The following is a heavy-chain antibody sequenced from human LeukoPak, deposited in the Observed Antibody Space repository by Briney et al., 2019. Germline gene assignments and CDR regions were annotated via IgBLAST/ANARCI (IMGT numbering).Heavy chain of an antibody. Sequence: GGSLRLSCAASGFTFSSYGMHWVRQAPGKGLEWVAVIWYDGSNKYYADSVKGRFTISRDNSKNTLYLQMNSLRAEDTAVYYCAKDSGVDTAMVTCDYWGQGTLVTVSS. V-gene: IGHV3-30*02. CDR2: IWYDGSNK. CDR3: AKDSGVDTAMVTCDY. J-gene: IGHJ4*02. CDR1: GFTFSSYG. D-gene: IGHD5-18*01.